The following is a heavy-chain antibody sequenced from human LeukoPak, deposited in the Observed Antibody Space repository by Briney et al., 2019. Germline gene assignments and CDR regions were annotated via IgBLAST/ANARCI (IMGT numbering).Heavy chain of an antibody. CDR1: GGSISSGGSY. CDR2: IYYSGST. J-gene: IGHJ3*02. D-gene: IGHD3-22*01. CDR3: ARAPRYYDSSGYYHFGAFDI. Sequence: SETLSLTCTVSGGSISSGGSYWSRIRQHPGKGLEWIGYIYYSGSTYYNPSLKSRVTISVDTSKNQFSLKLSSVTAADTAVYYCARAPRYYDSSGYYHFGAFDIWGQGTMVTVSS. V-gene: IGHV4-31*03.